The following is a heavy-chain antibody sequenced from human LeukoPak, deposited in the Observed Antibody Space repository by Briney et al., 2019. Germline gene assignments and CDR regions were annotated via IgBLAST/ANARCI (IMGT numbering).Heavy chain of an antibody. CDR1: GGSISSGGYY. CDR2: IYHSGST. Sequence: PSETLSLTCTVSGGSISSGGYYWSWIRQHPGKGLEWIGEIYHSGSTNYNPSLKSRVTISVDKSKNQFSLKLSSVTAADTAVYYCARGISEESGYGFFFDYWGQGTLVTVSS. J-gene: IGHJ4*02. CDR3: ARGISEESGYGFFFDY. D-gene: IGHD5-12*01. V-gene: IGHV4-39*07.